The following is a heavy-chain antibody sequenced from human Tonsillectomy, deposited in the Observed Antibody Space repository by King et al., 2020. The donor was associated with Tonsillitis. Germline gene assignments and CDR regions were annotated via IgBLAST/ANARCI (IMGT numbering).Heavy chain of an antibody. Sequence: QLVQSGGGLVQPGRSLRLCCAASGFTFDDNAMHWIRQIPGKGLEWVSGISWNSGRIAYAGSVKGRFTISRDNAKNSLYLQMNSLRAEDTALYYCAKEHVGRRGAMETNLAHWGQGTLVTVSS. CDR1: GFTFDDNA. CDR3: AKEHVGRRGAMETNLAH. D-gene: IGHD1-26*01. V-gene: IGHV3-9*01. J-gene: IGHJ4*02. CDR2: ISWNSGRI.